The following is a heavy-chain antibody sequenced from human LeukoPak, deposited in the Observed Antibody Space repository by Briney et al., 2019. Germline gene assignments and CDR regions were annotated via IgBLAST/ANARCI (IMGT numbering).Heavy chain of an antibody. CDR3: AKEGIAGDFDY. CDR1: GFTFSSYA. CDR2: ISGSGGST. D-gene: IGHD6-13*01. J-gene: IGHJ4*02. V-gene: IGHV3-23*01. Sequence: GGSLRLSCAGSGFTFSSYAMNWVRQAPGKGLEWVSGISGSGGSTYYADSVKGRFSISRDDSKNTLYLQMNSLRAEDTAVYYCAKEGIAGDFDYWGQGTLVTVSS.